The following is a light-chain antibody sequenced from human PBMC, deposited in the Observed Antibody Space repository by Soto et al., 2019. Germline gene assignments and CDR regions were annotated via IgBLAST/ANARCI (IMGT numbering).Light chain of an antibody. CDR2: EAS. CDR1: RSISDT. CDR3: QHRMNWPFT. Sequence: EIVLTQSPATLSASPGGRAPLSCRASRSISDTLAWYQQKPGQAPRLLIYEASNRATGIPARFSGSGSETDFTLTISSLEAEDVAVYYCQHRMNWPFTFGQGTQVEIK. V-gene: IGKV3-11*01. J-gene: IGKJ5*01.